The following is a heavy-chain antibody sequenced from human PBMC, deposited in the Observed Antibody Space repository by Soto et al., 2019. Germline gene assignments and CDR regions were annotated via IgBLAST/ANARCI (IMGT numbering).Heavy chain of an antibody. V-gene: IGHV1-18*01. CDR1: GYTFTSYG. CDR3: ARDYDFWNDPFVVGYGMDV. D-gene: IGHD3-3*01. J-gene: IGHJ6*02. CDR2: ISAYNGNT. Sequence: ASVKVSCKASGYTFTSYGISWVRQAPGQGLEWMGWISAYNGNTNYAQKLQGRVTMTTDTSTSTAYMELRSLRSDDTAVYYCARDYDFWNDPFVVGYGMDVWGQGTTVTVSS.